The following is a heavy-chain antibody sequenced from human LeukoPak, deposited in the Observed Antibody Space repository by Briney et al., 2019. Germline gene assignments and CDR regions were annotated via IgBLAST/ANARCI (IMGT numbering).Heavy chain of an antibody. D-gene: IGHD6-13*01. Sequence: SETLSLTCTVPGDSISSSSYYWGWIRQPPGKGLEWIGNIYYSGNTYYNPSLTSRATISVDTSKKQFSLKLSSMTAADTAVYYCARRGYSDSWRHSPFDYWGQGTLVTVSS. CDR3: ARRGYSDSWRHSPFDY. J-gene: IGHJ4*02. V-gene: IGHV4-39*01. CDR2: IYYSGNT. CDR1: GDSISSSSYY.